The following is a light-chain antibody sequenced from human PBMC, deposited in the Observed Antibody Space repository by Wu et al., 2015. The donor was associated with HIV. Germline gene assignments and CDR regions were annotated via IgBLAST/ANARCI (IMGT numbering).Light chain of an antibody. CDR1: XSISTF. V-gene: IGKV3D-15*02. Sequence: PGNSTLXCRASXSISTFLAWYQQKPGQAPRLLIYGASTRATGIPARFSGSGSGTEFTLTISSLQSEDFALYYCQQYNNDLRGTFGQGTRVEI. CDR2: GAS. J-gene: IGKJ1*01. CDR3: QQYNNDLRGT.